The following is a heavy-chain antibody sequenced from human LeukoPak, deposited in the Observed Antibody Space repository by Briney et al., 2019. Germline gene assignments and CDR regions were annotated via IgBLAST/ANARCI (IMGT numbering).Heavy chain of an antibody. CDR3: AKGGYYDSSGPGDY. CDR2: ISGSGGST. D-gene: IGHD3-22*01. V-gene: IGHV3-23*01. CDR1: GFPVSRSF. J-gene: IGHJ4*02. Sequence: PGGSLRLSCAASGFPVSRSFMSWVRQAPGKGLEWVSTISGSGGSTYYADSVKGRFTISRDNSKNTLYLQMNSLRAEDTAVYYCAKGGYYDSSGPGDYWGQGTLVTVSS.